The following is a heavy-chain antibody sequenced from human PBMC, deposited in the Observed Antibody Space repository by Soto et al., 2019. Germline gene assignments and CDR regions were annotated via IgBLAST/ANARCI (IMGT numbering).Heavy chain of an antibody. CDR3: ARAAVLTFTRFYDVDV. CDR1: GYTFISYD. V-gene: IGHV1-8*01. CDR2: MNPNSGNT. J-gene: IGHJ6*02. Sequence: QVQLVQSGAEVKKPGASVKVSCKASGYTFISYDINWVRQATGQGLEWMGWMNPNSGNTGFAQKFQCRVTMTRNTSVTTAYLELSSLKSEDTAVYYCARAAVLTFTRFYDVDVWGQGTTVTVSS. D-gene: IGHD6-25*01.